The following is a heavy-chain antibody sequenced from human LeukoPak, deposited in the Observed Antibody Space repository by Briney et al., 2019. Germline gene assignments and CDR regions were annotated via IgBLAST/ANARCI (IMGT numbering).Heavy chain of an antibody. V-gene: IGHV4-39*07. CDR2: IYYSGST. Sequence: SETLSLTCTVSGGSISSSSYYWGWIRQPPGKGLGWIGSIYYSGSTYYNPSLKSRVTISVDTSKNQFSLKLSSVTAADTAVYYCARDRYPDPLYFDYWGQGTLVTVSS. CDR1: GGSISSSSYY. CDR3: ARDRYPDPLYFDY. J-gene: IGHJ4*02. D-gene: IGHD3-9*01.